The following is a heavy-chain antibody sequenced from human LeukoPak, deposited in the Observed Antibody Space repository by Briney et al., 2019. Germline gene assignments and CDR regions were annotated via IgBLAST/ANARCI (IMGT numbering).Heavy chain of an antibody. CDR3: ARDRWTTQGFSFDY. J-gene: IGHJ4*02. D-gene: IGHD4-17*01. CDR2: IYYSGGT. CDR1: GGSISSGGYY. V-gene: IGHV4-31*03. Sequence: PSETLSLTCTVSGGSISSGGYYWSWIRQHPGKGLEWIGYIYYSGGTYYNPSLKSRVTISVDTSKNQFSLKLSSVTAADTAVYYCARDRWTTQGFSFDYWGQGTLVTVSS.